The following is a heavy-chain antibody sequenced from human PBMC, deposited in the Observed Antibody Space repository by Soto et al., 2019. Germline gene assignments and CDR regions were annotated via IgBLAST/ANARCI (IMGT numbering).Heavy chain of an antibody. CDR1: GYTFTSYA. D-gene: IGHD3-3*01. CDR2: INAGNGNT. J-gene: IGHJ5*02. CDR3: ARDDSWSGYFS. Sequence: QVQLVQSGAEVKKPGASVKVSCKASGYTFTSYAMHWVRQAPGQRLEWMGWINAGNGNTKYSQKFQGRVTITRDTSASTAYMALGSLRSEDTAVDFCARDDSWSGYFSWGQGTLVTVSS. V-gene: IGHV1-3*01.